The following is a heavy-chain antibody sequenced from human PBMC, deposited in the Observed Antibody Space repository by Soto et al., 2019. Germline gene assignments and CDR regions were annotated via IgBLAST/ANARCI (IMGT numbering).Heavy chain of an antibody. J-gene: IGHJ3*02. Sequence: PSETLSLTCAVYGGSFSGYYWSWIRQPPGKGLEWIGEINHSGSTNYNPSLKSRVTISVDTSKNQFSLKLSSVTAADTAVYYCARERRSRYCSGGSCLRGRGPTDAFDIWGEGTLITFSS. V-gene: IGHV4-34*01. CDR3: ARERRSRYCSGGSCLRGRGPTDAFDI. D-gene: IGHD2-15*01. CDR1: GGSFSGYY. CDR2: INHSGST.